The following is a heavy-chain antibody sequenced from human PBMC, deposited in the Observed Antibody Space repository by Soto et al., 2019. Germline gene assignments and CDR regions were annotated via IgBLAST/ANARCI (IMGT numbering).Heavy chain of an antibody. Sequence: QVQLVQSGAEVKKPGSSVKVSCKASGGAFSSYAISWVRQAPGQGLEWMGGIIPIFGTANYAQKFQGRVTITAYESTSTGYLELSSLRSEDTAVYYCARVVDGPNGMDVWGQGTTVTVSS. CDR1: GGAFSSYA. V-gene: IGHV1-69*12. CDR2: IIPIFGTA. J-gene: IGHJ6*02. D-gene: IGHD2-2*01. CDR3: ARVVDGPNGMDV.